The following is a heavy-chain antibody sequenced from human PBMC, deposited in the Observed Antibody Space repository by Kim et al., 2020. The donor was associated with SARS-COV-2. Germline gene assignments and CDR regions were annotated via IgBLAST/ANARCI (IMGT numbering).Heavy chain of an antibody. CDR3: ARVIYYYDRSGYYDN. CDR1: GYSFTSYW. V-gene: IGHV5-51*01. J-gene: IGHJ4*02. D-gene: IGHD3-22*01. Sequence: GESLEISCKGSGYSFTSYWIGWVRQMPGKGLELMGIISPDDSDTRYSPSFQGQVTISADKSTRTAYLQWSSLKASDTAVYYCARVIYYYDRSGYYDNWGQGTLVTVSS. CDR2: ISPDDSDT.